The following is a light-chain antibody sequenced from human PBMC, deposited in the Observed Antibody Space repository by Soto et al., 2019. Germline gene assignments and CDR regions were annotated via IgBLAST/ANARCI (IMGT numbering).Light chain of an antibody. Sequence: EILMTQSPATLSASPGEISTLCGGASQSVMSNLAWYQQKPGQAPRLLSYGASTRATGIPARFSGSGSGTEFTLTISSLQSEDFAVYYCQQYNNWPRTFGQGTKVDIK. V-gene: IGKV3-15*01. CDR1: QSVMSN. J-gene: IGKJ1*01. CDR3: QQYNNWPRT. CDR2: GAS.